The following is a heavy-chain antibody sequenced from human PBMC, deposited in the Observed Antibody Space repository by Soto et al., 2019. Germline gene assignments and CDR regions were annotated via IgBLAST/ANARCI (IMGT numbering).Heavy chain of an antibody. J-gene: IGHJ6*02. V-gene: IGHV3-23*01. Sequence: GGSLRLSCAASGFTLSSYAMSWVRQAPGKGLEWVSTISVSGGTTYFADSVKGRFTISRDNSKNTLYLQMNSLRAEDTAVYHCARGRGSHFCYYCMDVWGPGSTVTVSS. CDR2: ISVSGGTT. CDR3: ARGRGSHFCYYCMDV. D-gene: IGHD3-16*01. CDR1: GFTLSSYA.